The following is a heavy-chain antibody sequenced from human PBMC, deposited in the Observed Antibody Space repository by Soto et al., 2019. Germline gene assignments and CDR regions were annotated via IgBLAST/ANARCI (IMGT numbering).Heavy chain of an antibody. J-gene: IGHJ6*02. CDR3: AKGVHSSSWGDYYYYYGMDV. Sequence: PGGSLRLSCAASGFTFSSYAMSWVRQAPGKGLEWVSAISGSGGSTYYADSVKGRFTISRDNSKNTLYLQMNSLRAEDTAVYYCAKGVHSSSWGDYYYYYGMDVWGQGTTVTVSS. CDR1: GFTFSSYA. CDR2: ISGSGGST. V-gene: IGHV3-23*01. D-gene: IGHD6-13*01.